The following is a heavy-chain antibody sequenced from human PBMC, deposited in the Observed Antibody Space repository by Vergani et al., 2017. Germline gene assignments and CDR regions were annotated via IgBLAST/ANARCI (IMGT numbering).Heavy chain of an antibody. CDR1: GGPLSGYY. Sequence: QVQLQESGPGLVRPSETLSLTCTVSGGPLSGYYWNWIRQTPGEGLEWIGYVEDSGYFNYNPSLKTLVSMSSDTSNNQFSLMLSSVTVADTSVYYCARSIVSRNPPDYFDDWGQGTLVTVSS. CDR2: VEDSGYF. J-gene: IGHJ4*02. V-gene: IGHV4-59*01. CDR3: ARSIVSRNPPDYFDD. D-gene: IGHD1-14*01.